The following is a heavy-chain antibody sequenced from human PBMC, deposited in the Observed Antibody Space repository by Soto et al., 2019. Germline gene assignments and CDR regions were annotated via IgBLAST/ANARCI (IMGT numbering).Heavy chain of an antibody. Sequence: SETLSLTCTVSGGSISSGDYYWSWIRQPPGKGLEWIGYIYYSGSTYYNPSLKSRVTISVDTSKNQFSLKLSSVTAADTAVYYCARGGVVQYYDFWSGRSWARDVGYWFDPWGQGTLVTVSS. J-gene: IGHJ5*02. CDR2: IYYSGST. V-gene: IGHV4-30-4*01. D-gene: IGHD3-3*01. CDR1: GGSISSGDYY. CDR3: ARGGVVQYYDFWSGRSWARDVGYWFDP.